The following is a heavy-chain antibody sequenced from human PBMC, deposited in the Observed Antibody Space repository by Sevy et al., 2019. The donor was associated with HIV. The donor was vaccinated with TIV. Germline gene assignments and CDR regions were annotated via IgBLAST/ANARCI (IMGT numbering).Heavy chain of an antibody. Sequence: GGSLRLSCRASGFTFSSYWMSWVRQAPGRGLEWVANIKKDGREKYYVDSVKGRFTISRDNAESSLFLHMNSLRVEDTAVYYCVRYTETYREWGQGTLVTVSS. J-gene: IGHJ4*02. CDR3: VRYTETYRE. CDR1: GFTFSSYW. V-gene: IGHV3-7*01. CDR2: IKKDGREK. D-gene: IGHD1-26*01.